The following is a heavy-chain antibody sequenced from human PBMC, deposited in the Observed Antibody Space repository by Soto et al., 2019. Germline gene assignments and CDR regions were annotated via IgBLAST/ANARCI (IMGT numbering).Heavy chain of an antibody. D-gene: IGHD4-4*01. Sequence: PSETLSLTCTVSGGSISSGGYYWRWIRQHPGKGLEWIGYIYYSGSTYYNPSLKSRVTISVDTSKNQFSLKLSSVTAADTAVYYCASFPTVTAEGYYYYGMDVWGQGTTVTVSS. CDR1: GGSISSGGYY. CDR2: IYYSGST. V-gene: IGHV4-31*03. J-gene: IGHJ6*02. CDR3: ASFPTVTAEGYYYYGMDV.